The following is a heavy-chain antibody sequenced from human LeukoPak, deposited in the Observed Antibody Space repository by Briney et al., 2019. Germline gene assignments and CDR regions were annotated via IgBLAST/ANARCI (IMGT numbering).Heavy chain of an antibody. J-gene: IGHJ4*02. D-gene: IGHD6-19*01. CDR3: ARGGWAVAGTFYFDY. CDR2: ISSSGSTI. CDR1: GFTFSSYE. Sequence: SGGSLRLSCAASGFTFSSYEMNWVRQAPGKGLEWVSYISSSGSTIYYADSVKGRFTISRDNAKNPLYLQMNSLRAEDTAVYYCARGGWAVAGTFYFDYWGQGTLVTVSS. V-gene: IGHV3-48*03.